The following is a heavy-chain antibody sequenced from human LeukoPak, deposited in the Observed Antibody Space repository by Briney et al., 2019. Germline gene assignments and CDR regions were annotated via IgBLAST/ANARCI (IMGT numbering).Heavy chain of an antibody. D-gene: IGHD3-10*01. V-gene: IGHV4-30-2*01. Sequence: PSETLSLTCAVSGGSISSGGYSWSWIRQPPGKGLEWIGYIYHSGSTYYNPSLKSRVTISVDTSKNQFSLKLSSVTAADTAVYYCARDSLMVRGVNPLGAFDIWGQGTMVTVSS. CDR2: IYHSGST. CDR3: ARDSLMVRGVNPLGAFDI. CDR1: GGSISSGGYS. J-gene: IGHJ3*02.